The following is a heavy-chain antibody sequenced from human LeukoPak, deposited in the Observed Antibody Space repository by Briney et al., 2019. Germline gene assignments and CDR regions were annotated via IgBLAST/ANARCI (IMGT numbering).Heavy chain of an antibody. CDR3: ARTRAVPGNFVY. CDR1: GYTSIGYY. CDR2: INPNSGGT. J-gene: IGHJ4*02. V-gene: IGHV1-2*02. D-gene: IGHD6-19*01. Sequence: ASVKVSCKASGYTSIGYYMHWVRQAPGPGREWMGWINPNSGGTNFAQNFHGRVTMTRDTSINIVYMELTRLTSDDAAVYYCARTRAVPGNFVYWGPGTLVTVSS.